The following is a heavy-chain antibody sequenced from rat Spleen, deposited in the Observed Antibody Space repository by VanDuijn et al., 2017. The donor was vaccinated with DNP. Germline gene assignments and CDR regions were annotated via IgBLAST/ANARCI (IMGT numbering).Heavy chain of an antibody. CDR2: IGTSGVI. CDR1: GFTFSNSD. V-gene: IGHV5-25*01. CDR3: ARGGYYDGYDWFGN. Sequence: EVQLVESGGGLVQPGRSMKLSCAASGFTFSNSDMAWVRRAPTKGLEWVASIGTSGVIYYRDSVKGRFTISRDNAKSTLYLQMNSLRSEDTATYYCARGGYYDGYDWFGNWGQGTLVTVSS. J-gene: IGHJ3*01. D-gene: IGHD1-12*03.